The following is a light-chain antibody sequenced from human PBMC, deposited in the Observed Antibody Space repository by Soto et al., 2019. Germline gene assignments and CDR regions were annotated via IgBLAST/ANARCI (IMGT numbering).Light chain of an antibody. CDR1: SSDVGYDNY. CDR3: TSHTASSTWV. J-gene: IGLJ3*02. V-gene: IGLV2-14*01. Sequence: QSVLTQPASVSGSPGQSITISCTGTSSDVGYDNYVSWFQQHPGKAPKLMIYEVSRRPSGFSNRFSGSKSANTASLTISGLQAEDEADYYCTSHTASSTWVFGGGTKVTVL. CDR2: EVS.